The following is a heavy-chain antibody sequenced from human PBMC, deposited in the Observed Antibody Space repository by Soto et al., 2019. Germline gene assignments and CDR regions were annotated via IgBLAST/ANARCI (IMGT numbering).Heavy chain of an antibody. CDR2: ISAYNGNT. V-gene: IGHV1-18*01. Sequence: EASVKVSCKASGYTFTSYGISWVRQAPGQGLEWMGWISAYNGNTNYAQKLQGRVTMTTDTSTSTAYMELRSLRSDDTAVYYCAGRFDYYDSSGYYSYWGQGTLVTVSS. CDR3: AGRFDYYDSSGYYSY. J-gene: IGHJ4*02. CDR1: GYTFTSYG. D-gene: IGHD3-22*01.